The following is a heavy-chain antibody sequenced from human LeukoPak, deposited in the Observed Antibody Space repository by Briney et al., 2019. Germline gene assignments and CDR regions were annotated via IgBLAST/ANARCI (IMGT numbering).Heavy chain of an antibody. CDR3: ATKTSGTYGYFEY. Sequence: PGGSLRLSCAASGFTFSSYGVSWVRQTPGKGLEWVSVIRGSGVYTLYADSVKGRLTISRDNSKNTLYLQMNSLRAEDTAIYFCATKTSGTYGYFEYWGQGTLVTVSS. CDR1: GFTFSSYG. CDR2: IRGSGVYT. D-gene: IGHD1-26*01. J-gene: IGHJ4*02. V-gene: IGHV3-23*01.